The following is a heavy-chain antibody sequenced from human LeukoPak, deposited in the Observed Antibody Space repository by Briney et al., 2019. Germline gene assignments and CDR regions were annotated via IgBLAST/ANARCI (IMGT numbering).Heavy chain of an antibody. J-gene: IGHJ4*02. CDR2: IYYSGST. CDR3: ARGNGGNPKDY. Sequence: SETLSLTCTVSGGSISSYYWSWIRQPPGKGLEWIGYIYYSGSTYYNPSLKSRVTISVDTSKNQFSLKLSSVTAADTAVYYCARGNGGNPKDYWGQGTLVTVSS. V-gene: IGHV4-59*12. CDR1: GGSISSYY. D-gene: IGHD4-23*01.